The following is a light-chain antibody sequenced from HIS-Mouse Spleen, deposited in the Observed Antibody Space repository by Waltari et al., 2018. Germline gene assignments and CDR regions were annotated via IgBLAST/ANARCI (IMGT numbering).Light chain of an antibody. CDR3: NSRDSSGNHWV. J-gene: IGLJ3*02. CDR2: GKN. Sequence: SSELTQDPAVSVALGQTVRITCQGDSLRSYYASWYQQKPGQAPVLVIYGKNNRTSGIQDRFSGSISGNTASLTITGAQAEDEADYYCNSRDSSGNHWVFGGGTKLTVL. CDR1: SLRSYY. V-gene: IGLV3-19*01.